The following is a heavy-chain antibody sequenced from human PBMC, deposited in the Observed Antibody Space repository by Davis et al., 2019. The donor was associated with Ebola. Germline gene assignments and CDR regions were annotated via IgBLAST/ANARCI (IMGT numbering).Heavy chain of an antibody. Sequence: GESLKISCAASGFTFSSYAMSWVRQAPGKGLEWVSAISGSGGSTYYADSVKGRFTISRDNSKNTLYLQMNSLKTEDTAVYYCTTPATQLWAQSSDYWGQGTLVTVSS. V-gene: IGHV3-23*01. D-gene: IGHD5-18*01. CDR1: GFTFSSYA. J-gene: IGHJ4*02. CDR2: ISGSGGST. CDR3: TTPATQLWAQSSDY.